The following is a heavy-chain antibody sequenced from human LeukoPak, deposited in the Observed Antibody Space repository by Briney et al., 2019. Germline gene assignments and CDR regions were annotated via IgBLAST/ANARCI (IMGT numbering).Heavy chain of an antibody. Sequence: SETLSLTCTVSGGSISSSRYYWGWIRQPPGKGLEWIGSIYYRGNTFYDPSLKGRVTISVDTSENQFSLKLTSVSAADTAVYYCARHDYDFWSGLFDYWGQGALVTVSS. J-gene: IGHJ4*02. CDR3: ARHDYDFWSGLFDY. D-gene: IGHD3-3*01. V-gene: IGHV4-39*01. CDR2: IYYRGNT. CDR1: GGSISSSRYY.